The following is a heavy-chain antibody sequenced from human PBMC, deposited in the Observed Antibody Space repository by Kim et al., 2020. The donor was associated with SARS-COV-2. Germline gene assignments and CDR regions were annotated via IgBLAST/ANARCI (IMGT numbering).Heavy chain of an antibody. D-gene: IGHD3-10*01. V-gene: IGHV3-15*01. J-gene: IGHJ4*01. Sequence: AAPVKGRFTISRDDSKNTLYLQMNSLKTEDTAVYYCTTEDVVRGVTPFDYWGHGTLVTVSS. CDR3: TTEDVVRGVTPFDY.